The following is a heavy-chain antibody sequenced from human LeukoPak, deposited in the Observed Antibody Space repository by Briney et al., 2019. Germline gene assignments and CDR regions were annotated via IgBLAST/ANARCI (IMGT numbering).Heavy chain of an antibody. CDR3: SRSLDY. Sequence: GGSLRLSCVVSGFTVSTSYTAWVRQAPGKGLEWVANINQDGSEKNYVDSVKGRFTISRDNAKNSLYLQMNSLRAEDTAVYYCSRSLDYWGQGKLVTVSS. CDR2: INQDGSEK. CDR1: GFTVSTSY. J-gene: IGHJ4*02. V-gene: IGHV3-7*01.